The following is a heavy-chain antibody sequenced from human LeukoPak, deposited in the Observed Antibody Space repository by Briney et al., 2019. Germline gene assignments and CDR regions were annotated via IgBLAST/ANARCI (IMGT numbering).Heavy chain of an antibody. V-gene: IGHV3-74*01. CDR1: GFTFSNYW. Sequence: GGSLRLSCVASGFTFSNYWMHWVCQPPGKGLVWVSRIYVDGRTTNYADSVKGRFTISRDNAKNTVYLEMNSLSVEDTATYYCIRDFRSADLWGQGTLVTVTS. J-gene: IGHJ5*02. CDR2: IYVDGRTT. CDR3: IRDFRSADL.